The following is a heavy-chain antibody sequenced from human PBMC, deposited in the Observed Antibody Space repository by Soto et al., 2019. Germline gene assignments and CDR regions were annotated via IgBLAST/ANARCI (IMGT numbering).Heavy chain of an antibody. CDR2: ISGYNGYT. J-gene: IGHJ6*02. D-gene: IGHD1-1*01. Sequence: QAQLLQSGAEVKKPGASVKVSCKTSGYTFNTYGISWVRQVPGQGPEWMGWISGYNGYTKYAQKFQGRVTMTTDTSTSTAYMDMRSLRSDDTAVYYCARPGTTLGRNGMDVWGQGTTVIVSS. CDR3: ARPGTTLGRNGMDV. CDR1: GYTFNTYG. V-gene: IGHV1-18*04.